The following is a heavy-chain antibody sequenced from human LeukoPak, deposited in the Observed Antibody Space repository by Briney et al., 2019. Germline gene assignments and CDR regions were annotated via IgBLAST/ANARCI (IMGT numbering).Heavy chain of an antibody. CDR1: GFTFNSYA. D-gene: IGHD3-16*02. J-gene: IGHJ4*02. CDR2: IRYDGSNK. V-gene: IGHV3-30*02. CDR3: ASSLSYDYVWGSYRPDY. Sequence: PGGSLRLSCAASGFTFNSYAMHWVRQAPGKGLEWVAFIRYDGSNKYYAESVKGRFTISRDNSKNTLYLQMNSLRAEDTAVYYCASSLSYDYVWGSYRPDYWGQGTLVTVSS.